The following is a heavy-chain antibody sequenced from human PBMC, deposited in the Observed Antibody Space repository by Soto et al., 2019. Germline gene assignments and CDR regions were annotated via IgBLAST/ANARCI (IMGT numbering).Heavy chain of an antibody. J-gene: IGHJ6*02. Sequence: ASVKVSCKASGYTFTSYDINWVRQATGQGLEWMGWMDPNSGNTGYAQKFQGRVTMTRNTSISTAYMELSSLRSEDTAVYYCARGRGWLYYYYGMDVWGQGATVTVSS. CDR2: MDPNSGNT. CDR1: GYTFTSYD. D-gene: IGHD5-12*01. CDR3: ARGRGWLYYYYGMDV. V-gene: IGHV1-8*01.